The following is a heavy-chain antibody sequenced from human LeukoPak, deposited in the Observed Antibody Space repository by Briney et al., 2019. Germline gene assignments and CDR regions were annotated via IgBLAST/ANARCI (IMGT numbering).Heavy chain of an antibody. CDR3: ARDVGDWFDP. Sequence: SETLSLTCAVSGGSISSGGYYWSWIRQHPGKGLEWIGYIHYSGSTYYNPPLKSRVTLSVDTSENQFSLKLSSVTAADTAVYYCARDVGDWFDPWGQGTLVTVSS. CDR2: IHYSGST. CDR1: GGSISSGGYY. V-gene: IGHV4-31*11. D-gene: IGHD3-10*01. J-gene: IGHJ5*02.